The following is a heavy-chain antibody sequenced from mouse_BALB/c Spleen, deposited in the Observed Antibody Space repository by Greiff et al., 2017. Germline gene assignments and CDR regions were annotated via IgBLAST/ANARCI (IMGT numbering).Heavy chain of an antibody. V-gene: IGHV5-6-4*01. D-gene: IGHD1-2*01. Sequence: EVMLVESGGGLVKPGGSLKLSCAASGFTFSSYTMSWVRQTPEKRLEWVATISSGGSYTYYPDSVKGRFTISRDNAKNTLYLQMSSLKSEDTAMYYCTRDGTTAYAMDYWGQGTSVTVSS. CDR2: ISSGGSYT. CDR3: TRDGTTAYAMDY. CDR1: GFTFSSYT. J-gene: IGHJ4*01.